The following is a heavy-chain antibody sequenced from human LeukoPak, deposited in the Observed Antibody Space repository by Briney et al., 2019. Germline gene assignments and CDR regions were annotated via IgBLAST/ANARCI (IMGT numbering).Heavy chain of an antibody. D-gene: IGHD3-16*01. CDR1: GGSFSGYS. V-gene: IGHV4-34*01. CDR3: ARRVPNGPGGSNWFDP. CDR2: INHSGST. Sequence: SETLSLTCAVYGGSFSGYSWGWIRQPPGKGLEWIGEINHSGSTNYNPSLKSRVTISVDTSKNQFSLKLSSVTAADTAVYYCARRVPNGPGGSNWFDPWGQGTLVTVSS. J-gene: IGHJ5*02.